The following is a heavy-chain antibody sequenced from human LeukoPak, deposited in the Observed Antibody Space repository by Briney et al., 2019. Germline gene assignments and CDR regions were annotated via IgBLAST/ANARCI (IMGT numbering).Heavy chain of an antibody. D-gene: IGHD6-19*01. J-gene: IGHJ6*02. Sequence: GESLKISCKGSGYSFTSYWIGWVRQMPGKGLEWMGIIYPGDSDTRYSPSFQGQVTISADKSISTAYLQWSSLKASDTAMYYCARLGVADSLPEGYCYYGMDVWGQGTTVTVSS. CDR1: GYSFTSYW. CDR2: IYPGDSDT. V-gene: IGHV5-51*01. CDR3: ARLGVADSLPEGYCYYGMDV.